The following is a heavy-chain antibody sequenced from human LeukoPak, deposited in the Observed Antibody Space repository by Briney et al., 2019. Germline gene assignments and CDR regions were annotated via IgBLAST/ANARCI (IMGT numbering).Heavy chain of an antibody. CDR1: GFTFSNYA. CDR3: AKRCSSTSCPHFYFDY. CDR2: VDISGGT. Sequence: GGSLRLSCAASGFTFSNYAMSWVRQAPGKGLEWVSSVDISGGTYYPDSVEGRFTISRDIAKNTVYLQMNSLRVKDTALYYCAKRCSSTSCPHFYFDYWGQGTLVTVSS. D-gene: IGHD2-2*01. J-gene: IGHJ4*02. V-gene: IGHV3-23*01.